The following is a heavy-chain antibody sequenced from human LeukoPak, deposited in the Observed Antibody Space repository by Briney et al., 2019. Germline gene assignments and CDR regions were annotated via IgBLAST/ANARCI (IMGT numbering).Heavy chain of an antibody. CDR3: ARLTVGALDY. J-gene: IGHJ4*02. CDR2: INHSGST. V-gene: IGHV4-34*01. Sequence: GSLRLSCAASGFTFSSYAMSWVRQTPGKGLEWIGEINHSGSTNYNPSLKSRVTISGDTSKNQFSLKVTSVTAADTAVYYCARLTVGALDYWGQGTLVTVSS. D-gene: IGHD1-26*01. CDR1: GFTFSSYA.